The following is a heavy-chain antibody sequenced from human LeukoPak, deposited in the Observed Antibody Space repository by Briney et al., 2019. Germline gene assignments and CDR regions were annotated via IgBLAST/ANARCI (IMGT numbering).Heavy chain of an antibody. CDR2: IYYSGST. CDR1: GDSISSYY. V-gene: IGHV4-59*01. J-gene: IGHJ6*04. D-gene: IGHD5-12*01. CDR3: ARDQGGYDKGDYYYYGMDV. Sequence: PSETLSLTCTVSGDSISSYYWSWIRQPPGKGVEWVGYIYYSGSTNYNPSLKSRVTISVDTSKNQFSLKLSSVTAADTAVYYCARDQGGYDKGDYYYYGMDVWGKGTTVTVSS.